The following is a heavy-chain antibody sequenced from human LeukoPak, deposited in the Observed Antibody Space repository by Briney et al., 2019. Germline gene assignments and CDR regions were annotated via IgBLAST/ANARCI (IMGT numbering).Heavy chain of an antibody. D-gene: IGHD3-10*01. CDR3: ARTWSYGSGSYLTFDY. CDR2: IYYSGST. Sequence: SETLSLTCTVSGGSISSGGYYWSWIRQHPGKGLEWIGYIYYSGSTYYNPSLKSRVTISVDTSKNQFSLKLSSVTAADTAVYYCARTWSYGSGSYLTFDYWGQGTLVTVPS. V-gene: IGHV4-31*03. J-gene: IGHJ4*02. CDR1: GGSISSGGYY.